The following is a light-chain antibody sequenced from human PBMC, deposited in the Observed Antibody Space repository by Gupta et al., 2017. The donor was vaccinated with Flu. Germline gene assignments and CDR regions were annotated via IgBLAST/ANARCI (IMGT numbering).Light chain of an antibody. CDR3: FSYTTRSTPFV. J-gene: IGLJ1*01. V-gene: IGLV2-14*01. Sequence: ITISCTGTSSDIGAYNYVSWYQQHPGKAPKLMIYEVTDRPSGVSNRFSGSKSANTASLNISGLQAEDEADYYCFSYTTRSTPFVFGTGTKVTVL. CDR1: SSDIGAYNY. CDR2: EVT.